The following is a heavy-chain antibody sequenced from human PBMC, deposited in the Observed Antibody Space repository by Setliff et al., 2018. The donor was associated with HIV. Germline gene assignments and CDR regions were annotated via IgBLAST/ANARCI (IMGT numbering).Heavy chain of an antibody. CDR2: VYYTGST. CDR1: GASISSSSHH. CDR3: ARIVRWELVATSTFFYYYMDV. Sequence: PSETLSLTCTVSGASISSSSHHWAWIRQPPGKGLEYIGNVYYTGSTHHNPSLESRVATSVDTSKNQFSLKLSSVTAADTAVYYCARIVRWELVATSTFFYYYMDVWGKGTTVTVSS. V-gene: IGHV4-39*01. D-gene: IGHD1-26*01. J-gene: IGHJ6*03.